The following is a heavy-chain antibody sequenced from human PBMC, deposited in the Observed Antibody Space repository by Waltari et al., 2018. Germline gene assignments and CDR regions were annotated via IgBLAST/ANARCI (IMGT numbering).Heavy chain of an antibody. Sequence: QLQLQESGPGLVKPSETLSLTCTVSGVSISSTTYYWGWIRQPPGKGLEWVGTISYSGSTSDNPSIRSRVTISVDTYKNQFSLNLTSVTAADTAVYYCARAWLWPYNAFDIWGQGTMVTVSS. V-gene: IGHV4-39*01. CDR1: GVSISSTTYY. CDR2: ISYSGST. CDR3: ARAWLWPYNAFDI. J-gene: IGHJ3*02. D-gene: IGHD5-18*01.